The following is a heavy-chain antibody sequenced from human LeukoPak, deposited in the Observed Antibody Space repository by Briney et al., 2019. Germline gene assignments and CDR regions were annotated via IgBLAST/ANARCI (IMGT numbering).Heavy chain of an antibody. CDR3: ATGGYALLYGSGINYYYYGMDV. V-gene: IGHV1-24*01. CDR2: FDPGDGET. D-gene: IGHD3-10*01. Sequence: ASVKVSCKVSGYTLTELSMHWVRQAPGKGLEWMGGFDPGDGETIYAQKFQGRVTMTEDTSTDTTYMELSSLRSEDTAVYYCATGGYALLYGSGINYYYYGMDVWGQGTTVTVSS. CDR1: GYTLTELS. J-gene: IGHJ6*02.